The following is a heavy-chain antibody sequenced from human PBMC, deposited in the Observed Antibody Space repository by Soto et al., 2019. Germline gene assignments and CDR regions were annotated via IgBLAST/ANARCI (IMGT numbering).Heavy chain of an antibody. V-gene: IGHV3-64*01. Sequence: PGGSLRLSCAASGFSFSTYAMYWVRQAPGKGLEYVSTISSDGGSTYYANSVKGRFTISRDSSKNTLYLQMGSLRAEDMAVYYCARGRYCSGGSCFRYFDYWGQGT. CDR1: GFSFSTYA. D-gene: IGHD2-15*01. CDR3: ARGRYCSGGSCFRYFDY. J-gene: IGHJ4*02. CDR2: ISSDGGST.